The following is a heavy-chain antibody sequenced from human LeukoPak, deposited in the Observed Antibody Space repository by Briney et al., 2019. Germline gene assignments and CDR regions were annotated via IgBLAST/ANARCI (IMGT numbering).Heavy chain of an antibody. CDR3: ARDFYTAMETTDFDY. CDR1: GYTFTSYD. V-gene: IGHV1-8*01. CDR2: MNPNSGNT. Sequence: ASVKVSCKASGYTFTSYDINWVRQATGQGLEWMGWMNPNSGNTGYAQKFQGRVTMTRNTSMSTAYMELSSLRSEDTAVYYCARDFYTAMETTDFDYWGQGTLVTVSS. J-gene: IGHJ4*02. D-gene: IGHD5-18*01.